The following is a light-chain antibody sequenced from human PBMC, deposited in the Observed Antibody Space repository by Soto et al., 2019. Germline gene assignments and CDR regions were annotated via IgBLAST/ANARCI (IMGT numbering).Light chain of an antibody. V-gene: IGKV1-12*01. Sequence: QMTQSPSSVSAYVGDRVTITCRASQDIRTWLAWYQQKPGKAPKILIYGASTLQSGVPSRFSGSGSVTYFTLTISSLQPEDSATYYCQHATTFPITFGQGTRLEIK. CDR1: QDIRTW. CDR2: GAS. J-gene: IGKJ5*01. CDR3: QHATTFPIT.